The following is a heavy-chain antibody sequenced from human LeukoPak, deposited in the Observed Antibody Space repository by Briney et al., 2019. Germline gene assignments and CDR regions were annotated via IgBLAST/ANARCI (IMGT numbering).Heavy chain of an antibody. Sequence: PGGSLRLSCAAFEFTFSDYYMSWIRQAPGKGLEWVSYISSSGSTIYYADSVKGRFIISRDNAKNSLYLQMNSLRAEDTAVYYCARDLLGYNYYYMDVCGKGTTVTVSS. V-gene: IGHV3-11*04. J-gene: IGHJ6*03. D-gene: IGHD3-16*02. CDR1: EFTFSDYY. CDR2: ISSSGSTI. CDR3: ARDLLGYNYYYMDV.